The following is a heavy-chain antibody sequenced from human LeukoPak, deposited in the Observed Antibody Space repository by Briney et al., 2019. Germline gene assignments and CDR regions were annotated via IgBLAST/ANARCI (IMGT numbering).Heavy chain of an antibody. CDR2: ISSSSSAI. Sequence: GGSLRLSCAASGFTFSNAWMNWVRQAPGKGLEWVSYISSSSSAIYYADSVKGRFTISRDNSKNTLYLQMNSLRAEDTAVYYCAKLSHEANRPTFDYWGQGTLVTVSS. D-gene: IGHD1-14*01. CDR3: AKLSHEANRPTFDY. CDR1: GFTFSNAW. J-gene: IGHJ4*02. V-gene: IGHV3-48*01.